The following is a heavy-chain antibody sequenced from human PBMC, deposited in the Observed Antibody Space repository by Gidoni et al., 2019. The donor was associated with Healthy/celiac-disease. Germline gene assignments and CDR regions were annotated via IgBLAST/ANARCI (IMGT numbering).Heavy chain of an antibody. V-gene: IGHV4-39*01. CDR3: ARLWDYYIKR. Sequence: QLQLQESGPGLVKPSETLSLTCTVSGGSISSSSYYWGWSRQPPGKGLEWIGSIYYSGSTYYNPSLKSRVTISVDTSKNQFSLKLSSVTAADTAVYYCARLWDYYIKRWGQGTLVTVSS. CDR2: IYYSGST. D-gene: IGHD3-22*01. J-gene: IGHJ4*02. CDR1: GGSISSSSYY.